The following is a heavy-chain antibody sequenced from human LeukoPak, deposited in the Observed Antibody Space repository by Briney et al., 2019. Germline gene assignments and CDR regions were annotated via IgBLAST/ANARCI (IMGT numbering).Heavy chain of an antibody. CDR1: GGTFSSYA. Sequence: WVKVSCKASGGTFSSYAISWVRQAPGQGLEWMGGIIPIFGTANYAQKFQGRVTITTNESTSTAYMELSSLRSEDTAVYYCARGNSGDTATDAFDIWGQGTMVTVSS. J-gene: IGHJ3*02. D-gene: IGHD5-18*01. CDR3: ARGNSGDTATDAFDI. V-gene: IGHV1-69*05. CDR2: IIPIFGTA.